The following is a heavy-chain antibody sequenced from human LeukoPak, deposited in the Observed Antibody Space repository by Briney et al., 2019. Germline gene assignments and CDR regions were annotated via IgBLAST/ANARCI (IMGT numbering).Heavy chain of an antibody. D-gene: IGHD3-22*01. CDR1: GYTFTSYD. Sequence: ASVKVSCKASGYTFTSYDINWVRQATGQGLEWMGWMNPNSGNTGYAQKFQGRVTMTRNTSISTAHMELSSLRSEDTAVYYCARDRHYYDSSRFDPWGQGTLVTVSS. CDR2: MNPNSGNT. V-gene: IGHV1-8*01. CDR3: ARDRHYYDSSRFDP. J-gene: IGHJ5*02.